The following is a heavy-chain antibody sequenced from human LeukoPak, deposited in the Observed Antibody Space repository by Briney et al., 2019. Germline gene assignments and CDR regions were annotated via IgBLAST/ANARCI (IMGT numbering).Heavy chain of an antibody. Sequence: KPSETLSLTCTVSGGSISSYYWSWIRQPPGKGLEWIGYIYYSGSTNYNPSPKSRVTISVDTSKNQFSLKLSSVTAADTAVYYCARDGPYCGGDCYPYYFDYWGQGTLVTVSS. J-gene: IGHJ4*02. D-gene: IGHD2-21*02. CDR1: GGSISSYY. CDR3: ARDGPYCGGDCYPYYFDY. V-gene: IGHV4-59*01. CDR2: IYYSGST.